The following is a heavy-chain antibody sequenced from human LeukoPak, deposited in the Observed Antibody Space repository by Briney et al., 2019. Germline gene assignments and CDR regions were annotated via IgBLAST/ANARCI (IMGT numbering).Heavy chain of an antibody. V-gene: IGHV4-30-4*08. J-gene: IGHJ4*02. CDR1: GGSISSGDYY. CDR3: ARFGSGWHYFDY. Sequence: SQTLSLTCTVSGGSISSGDYYWSWIRQPPGKGLEWIGYIYYSGSTYYNPSLKSRVTISVDTSKNQFSLKLSSVTAADTAVYYCARFGSGWHYFDYWGQGTLVTVSS. D-gene: IGHD6-19*01. CDR2: IYYSGST.